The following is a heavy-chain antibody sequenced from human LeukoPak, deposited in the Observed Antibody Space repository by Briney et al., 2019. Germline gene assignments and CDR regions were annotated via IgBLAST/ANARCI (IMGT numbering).Heavy chain of an antibody. D-gene: IGHD1-26*01. V-gene: IGHV3-23*01. CDR2: ISGTGGST. CDR3: AKGDTTWELPHDY. CDR1: GFTFSSYG. Sequence: GGTLRLSCAASGFTFSSYGMSWVRQAPGKGLEWVSAISGTGGSTYYADSVKGRFTISRDNSKNTLYLQMNSLRAEDTAVYYCAKGDTTWELPHDYWGQGTLVTVSS. J-gene: IGHJ4*02.